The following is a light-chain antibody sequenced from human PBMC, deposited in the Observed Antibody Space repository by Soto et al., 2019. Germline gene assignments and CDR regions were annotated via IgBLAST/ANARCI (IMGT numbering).Light chain of an antibody. V-gene: IGKV1-9*01. CDR1: QGITSY. CDR2: GAS. J-gene: IGKJ4*01. Sequence: IQLTQSPSSLSASVGDSVTITCRASQGITSYLALYQQKPEKAPNLLVYGASTLQSGGPSRFSGIGSGTELTLTIIRLQAEDFKTYYCQQTHSYPSTFGRGTKVYIK. CDR3: QQTHSYPST.